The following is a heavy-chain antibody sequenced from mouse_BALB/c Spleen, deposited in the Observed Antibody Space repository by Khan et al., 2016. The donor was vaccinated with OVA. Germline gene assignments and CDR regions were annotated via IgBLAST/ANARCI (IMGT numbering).Heavy chain of an antibody. D-gene: IGHD2-4*01. Sequence: QILLVLSGPDLQKPGDTVKIPCKSPGYTFTNYGMNWVKRSPGKGLKWMGGMNTYTGESTYADDCKGWFAFPLEPSASTAYLQINNLRNEDIATYFCAREGITFNYWGKGTTLPVSS. V-gene: IGHV9-1*02. CDR2: MNTYTGES. CDR1: GYTFTNYG. CDR3: AREGITFNY. J-gene: IGHJ2*01.